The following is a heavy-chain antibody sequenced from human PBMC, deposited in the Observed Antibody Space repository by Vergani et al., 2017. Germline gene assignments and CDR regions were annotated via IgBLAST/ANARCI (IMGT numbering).Heavy chain of an antibody. CDR2: IKQDGSEK. D-gene: IGHD3-9*01. CDR1: GFTFSSYW. J-gene: IGHJ4*02. Sequence: EVQLVESGGGLVQPGGSLRLSCAASGFTFSSYWMSWVRQAPGKGLEWVANIKQDGSEKYYVDSVKGRFTISRDNAKNSLYLQMNSLKTEDTAVYYCTPPTKWELRYYFDYWGQGTLVTVSS. V-gene: IGHV3-7*03. CDR3: TPPTKWELRYYFDY.